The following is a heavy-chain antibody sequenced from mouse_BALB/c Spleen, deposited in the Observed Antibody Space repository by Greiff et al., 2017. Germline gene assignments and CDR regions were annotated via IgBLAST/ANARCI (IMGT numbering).Heavy chain of an antibody. Sequence: EVKLMESGGGLVKPGGSLKLSCAASGFTFSSYTMSWVRQTPEKRLEWVATISSGGSYTYYPDSVKGRFTISRDNAKNTLYLQMSSLKSEDTAMYYCTRGELGDCWGQGTTLTVSS. CDR3: TRGELGDC. CDR2: ISSGGSYT. V-gene: IGHV5-6-4*01. D-gene: IGHD4-1*01. J-gene: IGHJ2*01. CDR1: GFTFSSYT.